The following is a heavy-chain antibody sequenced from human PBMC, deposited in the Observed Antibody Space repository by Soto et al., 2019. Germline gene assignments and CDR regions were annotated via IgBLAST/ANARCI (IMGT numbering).Heavy chain of an antibody. CDR2: IKSKTDGGTT. Sequence: LRLSCAASGFTFSNAWMSWVRQAPGKGLEWVGRIKSKTDGGTTDYAAPVKGRFTISRDDSKNTLYLQMNSLKTEDTAVYYCTGSSPVRRLDYWGQGTLVTVSS. CDR3: TGSSPVRRLDY. J-gene: IGHJ4*02. CDR1: GFTFSNAW. V-gene: IGHV3-15*01. D-gene: IGHD6-6*01.